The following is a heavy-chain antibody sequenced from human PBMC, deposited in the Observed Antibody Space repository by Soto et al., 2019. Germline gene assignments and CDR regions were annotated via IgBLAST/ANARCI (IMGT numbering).Heavy chain of an antibody. V-gene: IGHV3-30*18. CDR2: MSYDGNNK. CDR1: GFTLIFYP. Sequence: QVQLVESGGGVVQPGGSRRLSCAASGFTLIFYPMPWVGQAPGKGLVWVAVMSYDGNNKYYADSVKGRFTISRDNSKNTLYLQMNSLRAEDTAVYYCANLYLWGSDFDYWGQGTLVTVSS. D-gene: IGHD3-16*01. CDR3: ANLYLWGSDFDY. J-gene: IGHJ4*02.